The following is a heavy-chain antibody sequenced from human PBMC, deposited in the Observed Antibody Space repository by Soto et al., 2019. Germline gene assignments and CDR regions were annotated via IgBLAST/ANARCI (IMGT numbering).Heavy chain of an antibody. CDR1: GFSFSSYS. CDR3: AREVICNSTSCLDNWIDP. J-gene: IGHJ5*02. V-gene: IGHV3-48*01. D-gene: IGHD2-2*01. Sequence: PGGSLRLSCAASGFSFSSYSTNWVRLAPGKGLEWVSYISSSSSTIYYADSVKGRFTISRDNAKNSLYLQMNSLRAEDTAVYYCAREVICNSTSCLDNWIDPWGQGTLVTVS. CDR2: ISSSSSTI.